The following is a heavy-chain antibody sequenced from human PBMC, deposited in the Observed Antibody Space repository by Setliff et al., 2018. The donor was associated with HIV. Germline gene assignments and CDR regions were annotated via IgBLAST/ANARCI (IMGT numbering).Heavy chain of an antibody. J-gene: IGHJ4*02. CDR3: TTVHYCSSTRCYIFDN. D-gene: IGHD2-2*02. CDR1: GFTFSNAW. V-gene: IGHV3-15*01. CDR2: IKDKSEGETT. Sequence: LRLSCAASGFTFSNAWMTWVRQAPGKGLEWVGRIKDKSEGETTDYAEPVKGRFFMSRDDSKNMLSLQMNSLKTEDTAVYYCTTVHYCSSTRCYIFDNWGPGTLVTVSS.